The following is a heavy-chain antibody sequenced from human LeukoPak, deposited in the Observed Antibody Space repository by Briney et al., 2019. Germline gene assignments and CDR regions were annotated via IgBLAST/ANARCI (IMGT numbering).Heavy chain of an antibody. CDR1: GFTFSSYA. J-gene: IGHJ6*02. Sequence: GGSLRLSCSASGFTFSSYAMHWVRQAPGKGLEYVSAISSNGGSTYYADSVKGRFTISRDNSKNTLHLQMSSLRAEDTAVYYCVKGRSTSIAAAGTVRMDVWGQGTTVTVSS. D-gene: IGHD6-13*01. CDR2: ISSNGGST. CDR3: VKGRSTSIAAAGTVRMDV. V-gene: IGHV3-64D*06.